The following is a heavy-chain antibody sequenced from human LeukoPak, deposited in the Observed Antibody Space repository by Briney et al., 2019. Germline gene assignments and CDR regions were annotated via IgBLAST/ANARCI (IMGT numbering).Heavy chain of an antibody. CDR3: ARVYCSSTSCYSYYYYYMDV. Sequence: GGSLRLSCAVSGFTFSSYAMSWVRQAPGKGLEWVSAISGSGDSTSYADSVKGRFTISRDNSKNTLYLQMNSLRAEDTAVYYCARVYCSSTSCYSYYYYYMDVWGKRTTVTVSS. D-gene: IGHD2-2*02. CDR2: ISGSGDST. J-gene: IGHJ6*03. CDR1: GFTFSSYA. V-gene: IGHV3-23*01.